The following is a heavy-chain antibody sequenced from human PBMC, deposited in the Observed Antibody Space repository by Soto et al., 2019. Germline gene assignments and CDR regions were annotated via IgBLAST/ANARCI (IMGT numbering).Heavy chain of an antibody. V-gene: IGHV3-21*02. CDR1: GFTFSAYT. D-gene: IGHD4-17*01. Sequence: EVQLVESGGGLVKPGGSLRLSCAASGFTFSAYTMNWVRQAPGKGLEWVSSLDPSSTYIYYADSVKGRFTLSRDNAKNSLFLRPNSLRADDTALYYCVRGSYGDYDSWGQGTLVTVSS. J-gene: IGHJ5*01. CDR2: LDPSSTYI. CDR3: VRGSYGDYDS.